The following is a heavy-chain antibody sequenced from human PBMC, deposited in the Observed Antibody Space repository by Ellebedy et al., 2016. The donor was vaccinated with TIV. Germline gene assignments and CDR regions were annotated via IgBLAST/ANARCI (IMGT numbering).Heavy chain of an antibody. J-gene: IGHJ4*02. V-gene: IGHV3-53*01. Sequence: GESLKISXAASGFTVSNYYMSWVRQAPGKGLEWISFLYAGGTTYYADSVKGRFTISRDNSRNTLFLQMNSLRAEDTAVYFCARSHALVRFDFWGQGTLVTVSS. CDR2: LYAGGTT. CDR1: GFTVSNYY. D-gene: IGHD3-16*02. CDR3: ARSHALVRFDF.